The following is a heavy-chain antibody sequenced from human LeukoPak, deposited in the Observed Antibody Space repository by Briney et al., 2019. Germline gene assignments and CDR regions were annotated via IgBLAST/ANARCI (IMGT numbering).Heavy chain of an antibody. CDR2: FYPGGNT. Sequence: SETLSLTCTVSGDSISSGTSYWSWLRQPAGKGLEWIGRFYPGGNTIYNPSLKSRVTMSVDRSRNQFSLNLSSVTAADTAVYYCARGDTLIRGVPTWFDPWGQGTLVTVSS. D-gene: IGHD3-10*01. CDR3: ARGDTLIRGVPTWFDP. CDR1: GDSISSGTSY. V-gene: IGHV4-61*02. J-gene: IGHJ5*02.